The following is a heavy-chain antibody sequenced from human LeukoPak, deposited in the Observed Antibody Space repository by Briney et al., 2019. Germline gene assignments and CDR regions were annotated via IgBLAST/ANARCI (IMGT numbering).Heavy chain of an antibody. V-gene: IGHV3-7*01. CDR2: INHNGNVN. D-gene: IGHD2-2*02. Sequence: GGSLRLSCAASGFTFSSYWMNWARQAPGKGLEWVASINHNGNVNYYVDSVKGRFTISRDNAKNSLYLQMNSLRAEDTAVYYCARDPSIVVVPATIGWFDPWGQGTLVTVSS. CDR3: ARDPSIVVVPATIGWFDP. J-gene: IGHJ5*02. CDR1: GFTFSSYW.